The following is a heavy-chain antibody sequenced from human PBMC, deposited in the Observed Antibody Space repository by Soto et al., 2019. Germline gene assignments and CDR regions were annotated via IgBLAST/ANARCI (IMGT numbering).Heavy chain of an antibody. Sequence: QVQLVQSGAEVKKPGASVKVSCKASGYTFTSYGISWVRQAPGQGLEWMGWISAYNGNTNYVQKLQGRATMTTVTSTSTGYMELRSLRSDDTGVYYCARDLLPGGHVGWFDPWGQGSLVTVSS. CDR2: ISAYNGNT. D-gene: IGHD2-15*01. CDR3: ARDLLPGGHVGWFDP. V-gene: IGHV1-18*04. J-gene: IGHJ5*02. CDR1: GYTFTSYG.